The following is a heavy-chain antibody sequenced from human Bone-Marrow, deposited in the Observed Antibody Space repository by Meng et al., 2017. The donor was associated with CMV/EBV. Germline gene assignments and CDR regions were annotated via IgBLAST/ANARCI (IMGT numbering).Heavy chain of an antibody. J-gene: IGHJ6*02. CDR1: GGTFSSYA. D-gene: IGHD2-21*01. CDR3: ASGVPAYCGGDCHTYGMDV. Sequence: SVKVSCKASGGTFSSYAISWVRQAPGQGLEWMGGIIPIFGTANYAQKFQGRVTITTDESTSTAYMELSSLRSEDTAVYYCASGVPAYCGGDCHTYGMDVWGQGTTVTGSS. V-gene: IGHV1-69*05. CDR2: IIPIFGTA.